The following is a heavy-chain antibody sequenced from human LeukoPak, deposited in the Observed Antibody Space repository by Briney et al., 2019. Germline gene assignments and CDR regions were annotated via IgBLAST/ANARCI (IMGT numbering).Heavy chain of an antibody. Sequence: SETLPLTCTVSGGSITSYYWSWIRQPPGKGLEWIGYIYYKGSPNYSPSLKSRVTISLDTSKNQFSLNLTSVTAADTALYYCARNRRISLVRGVTYYFDNWGQGTLVTVSS. CDR2: IYYKGSP. J-gene: IGHJ4*02. V-gene: IGHV4-59*01. CDR3: ARNRRISLVRGVTYYFDN. CDR1: GGSITSYY. D-gene: IGHD3-10*01.